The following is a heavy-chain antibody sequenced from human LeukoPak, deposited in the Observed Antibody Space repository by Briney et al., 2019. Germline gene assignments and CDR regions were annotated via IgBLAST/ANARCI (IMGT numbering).Heavy chain of an antibody. CDR2: INPNSGGT. CDR1: GYTFTGYY. CDR3: ARQMRVSSGWYSDY. V-gene: IGHV1-2*06. J-gene: IGHJ4*02. Sequence: ASVKVSCKASGYTFTGYYMLWVRQAPGQGLEWMGRINPNSGGTNYAQKFQGRVTMTRDTSISTAYMELSRLRSDDTAVYYCARQMRVSSGWYSDYWGQGTLVTVSS. D-gene: IGHD6-19*01.